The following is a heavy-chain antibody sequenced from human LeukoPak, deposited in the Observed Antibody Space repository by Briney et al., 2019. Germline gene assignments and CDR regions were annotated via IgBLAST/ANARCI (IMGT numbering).Heavy chain of an antibody. D-gene: IGHD3-3*01. Sequence: GASVKVSCKASGGTFSSYAISWVRQAPGQGPEWMGGIIPIFGTANYAQKFQGRVTITADESTSTAYMELSSLRSEDTAVYYCARREVLRFLEWSYYYYGMDVWGQGTTVTVSS. J-gene: IGHJ6*02. CDR2: IIPIFGTA. V-gene: IGHV1-69*13. CDR3: ARREVLRFLEWSYYYYGMDV. CDR1: GGTFSSYA.